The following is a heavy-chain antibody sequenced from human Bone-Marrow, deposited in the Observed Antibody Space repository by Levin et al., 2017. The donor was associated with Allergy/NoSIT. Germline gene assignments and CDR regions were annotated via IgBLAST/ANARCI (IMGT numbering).Heavy chain of an antibody. Sequence: GESLKISCKASGYTFTDYYVHWVRQAPGQGPEWMGWINPNTGGTKYAQKFQGRVAMTRDTSISTAYMEFSRLTSDDTAMYYCSRGSPTFNTARERVPFGSWGQGTLVTVSS. CDR3: SRGSPTFNTARERVPFGS. CDR1: GYTFTDYY. V-gene: IGHV1-2*02. D-gene: IGHD3-16*01. J-gene: IGHJ4*02. CDR2: INPNTGGT.